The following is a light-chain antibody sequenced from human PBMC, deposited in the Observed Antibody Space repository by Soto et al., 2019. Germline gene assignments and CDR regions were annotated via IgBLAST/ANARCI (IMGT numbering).Light chain of an antibody. J-gene: IGKJ1*01. V-gene: IGKV3-11*01. CDR1: QSVNAY. Sequence: VLTQSPVTLSLSPGERATLSCSASQSVNAYLAWYQQKPGQAPRLLIYDASVRATGIPARFSGSGSGTDFTLTISSLEPEDSAVYYCQQHLGRHTFGQGTKVDIK. CDR2: DAS. CDR3: QQHLGRHT.